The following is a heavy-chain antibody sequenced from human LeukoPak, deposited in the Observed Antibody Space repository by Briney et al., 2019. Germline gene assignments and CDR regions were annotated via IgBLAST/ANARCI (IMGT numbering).Heavy chain of an antibody. J-gene: IGHJ4*02. CDR1: GFTVSSNY. D-gene: IGHD3-10*01. CDR3: ARAVLLWFGEAPAFDY. Sequence: GGSLRLSCAASGFTVSSNYMSWVRQAPGKGLEWVSVIYSGGSTYYADSVKGRFTISRDNSMNTLYLQMNSLRAEDTAVYYCARAVLLWFGEAPAFDYWGQGTLVTVSS. V-gene: IGHV3-66*02. CDR2: IYSGGST.